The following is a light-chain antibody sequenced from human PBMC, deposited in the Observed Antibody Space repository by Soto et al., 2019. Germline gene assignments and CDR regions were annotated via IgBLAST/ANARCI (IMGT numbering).Light chain of an antibody. CDR1: QSISSW. Sequence: DIQMTQSPSTLSASVGDRVTITCRASQSISSWLAWYQQKPGKAPKLLIYDASSLESGVPSRFSGSGSGTEFTLTISSLRPDDFATYYCQQYNSYLWTFGLGTKVEIK. V-gene: IGKV1-5*01. CDR2: DAS. J-gene: IGKJ1*01. CDR3: QQYNSYLWT.